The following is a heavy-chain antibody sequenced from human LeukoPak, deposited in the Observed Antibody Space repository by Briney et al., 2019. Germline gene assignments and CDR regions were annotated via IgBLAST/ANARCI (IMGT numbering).Heavy chain of an antibody. CDR3: AREFLFRDGYNQGFDY. V-gene: IGHV3-53*01. Sequence: GGSLRLSCAASGFTVSSSYMSWVRQAPGKGLEWVSVIRSDGTTAYADSVKGRFTISRDTSKNTLYLQMNSLRAEDTAVYYCAREFLFRDGYNQGFDYWGQGALVTVSS. J-gene: IGHJ4*02. D-gene: IGHD5-24*01. CDR1: GFTVSSSY. CDR2: IRSDGTT.